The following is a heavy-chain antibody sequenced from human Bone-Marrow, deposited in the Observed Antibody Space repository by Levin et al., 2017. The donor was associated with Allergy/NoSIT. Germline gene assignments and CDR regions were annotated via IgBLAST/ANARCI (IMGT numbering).Heavy chain of an antibody. CDR1: GGSISSGGYS. CDR2: IYHSGNT. J-gene: IGHJ6*02. V-gene: IGHV4-30-2*01. CDR3: ARVVGDDFWSGPTPMDV. D-gene: IGHD3-3*01. Sequence: KPSETLSLTCAVSGGSISSGGYSWSWIRQPPGKGLEWIGYIYHSGNTFYNPSLKSRVTISVDRSNNQFSLNLRSVTAADSAIYYCARVVGDDFWSGPTPMDVWGQGTTVTVSS.